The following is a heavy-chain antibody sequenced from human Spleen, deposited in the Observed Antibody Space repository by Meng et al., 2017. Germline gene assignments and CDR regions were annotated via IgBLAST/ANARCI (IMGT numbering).Heavy chain of an antibody. V-gene: IGHV4-59*01. D-gene: IGHD3-10*01. CDR1: GGSFSSYY. J-gene: IGHJ4*02. CDR2: TYDTGRT. Sequence: SETLSLTCTVSGGSFSSYYWSWIRQPPGKGLEWIGFTYDTGRTHYNPSLRSRVTISVDTSKDQFSLKLPSVTAADTAVYYCARTPRGYGEFMYFDLWGQGTLVTVPQ. CDR3: ARTPRGYGEFMYFDL.